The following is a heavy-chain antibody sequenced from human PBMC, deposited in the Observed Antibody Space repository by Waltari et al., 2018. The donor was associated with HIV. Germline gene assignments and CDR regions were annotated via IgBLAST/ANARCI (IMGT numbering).Heavy chain of an antibody. J-gene: IGHJ4*02. D-gene: IGHD1-26*01. CDR1: GFTFRSYS. V-gene: IGHV3-48*01. Sequence: EVQLVESGGGLVQPGWSLRLSCAASGFTFRSYSMNWVRQAQGKGLEWVSYISSSGSTIYYADSVRGRFTISRDNAKNSLYLQLNSLRAEDTAVYYCARDYSGTYADFDYWGQGTLVTVSS. CDR2: ISSSGSTI. CDR3: ARDYSGTYADFDY.